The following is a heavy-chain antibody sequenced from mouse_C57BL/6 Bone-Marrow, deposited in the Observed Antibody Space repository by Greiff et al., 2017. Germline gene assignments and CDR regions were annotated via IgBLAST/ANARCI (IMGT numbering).Heavy chain of an antibody. CDR2: IYPGSGST. D-gene: IGHD2-1*01. Sequence: VQLQQPGAELVKPGASVKMSCKASGYTFTSYWITWVKQRPGQGLEWIGDIYPGSGSTNYNGKFKSKATLTVDTSSSTAYMQLSSLTSEDSAVYYCASPIYYASWFAYWGQGTLVTVSA. CDR1: GYTFTSYW. V-gene: IGHV1-55*01. CDR3: ASPIYYASWFAY. J-gene: IGHJ3*01.